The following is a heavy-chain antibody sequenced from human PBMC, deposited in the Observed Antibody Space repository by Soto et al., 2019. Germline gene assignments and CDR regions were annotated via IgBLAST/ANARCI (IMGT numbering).Heavy chain of an antibody. J-gene: IGHJ6*02. Sequence: QVQLVQSGAAVKKPGASVKVSCKASGYTFTSYDINWVRQATGQGREWMGWMNPSRGTTGYAQKFQGRVTMTRSTSIITAYMELSSLRAEDTAVYYCARAPRNDYILSGYSSYYDKMDVWGQGTTVTVSS. CDR2: MNPSRGTT. D-gene: IGHD3-9*01. CDR1: GYTFTSYD. CDR3: ARAPRNDYILSGYSSYYDKMDV. V-gene: IGHV1-8*01.